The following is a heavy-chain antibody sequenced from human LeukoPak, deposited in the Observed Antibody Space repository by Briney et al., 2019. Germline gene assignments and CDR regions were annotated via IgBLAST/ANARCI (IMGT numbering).Heavy chain of an antibody. J-gene: IGHJ4*02. D-gene: IGHD4-17*01. CDR1: GGSVSSGSYY. CDR2: IRNSGNT. V-gene: IGHV4-39*01. CDR3: ARHVYGEYGPGDY. Sequence: SETLSLTCTVSGGSVSSGSYYWSWIRQPPGRGLEWIGSIRNSGNTYYSPSLKSRVTISVDTSKNQFSLKLSSVTAADTAVYYCARHVYGEYGPGDYWGQGTLVTVSS.